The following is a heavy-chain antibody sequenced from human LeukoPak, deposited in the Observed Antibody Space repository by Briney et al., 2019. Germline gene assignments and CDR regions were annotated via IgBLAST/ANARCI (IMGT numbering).Heavy chain of an antibody. CDR3: AKEGHYYYDSSGYYFDY. CDR2: ISRSSSTI. V-gene: IGHV3-48*04. J-gene: IGHJ4*02. D-gene: IGHD3-22*01. Sequence: GGSLRLSCAASGFTFSTYSMNWVRQAPGKGLEWVSYISRSSSTIYYADSVKGRFTISRDNAKNSLFLQMNSLRAENTAVYYCAKEGHYYYDSSGYYFDYWGQGTLVTVSS. CDR1: GFTFSTYS.